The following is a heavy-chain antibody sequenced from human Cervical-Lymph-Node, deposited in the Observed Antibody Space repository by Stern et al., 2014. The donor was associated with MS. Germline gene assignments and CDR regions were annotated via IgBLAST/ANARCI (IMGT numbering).Heavy chain of an antibody. J-gene: IGHJ4*02. Sequence: EVQLVESGGGLVPPGGSLKLSCAASGFTFSGSTIHWVRQASGKGLEWVGRIRSKAMSYATAYAASVRGRFTISRDDSKNTAYLQLNSLKTEDTAMYYCTRLSYSGYDPDDNWGQGTLVTVSS. CDR3: TRLSYSGYDPDDN. CDR2: IRSKAMSYAT. D-gene: IGHD5-12*01. CDR1: GFTFSGST. V-gene: IGHV3-73*01.